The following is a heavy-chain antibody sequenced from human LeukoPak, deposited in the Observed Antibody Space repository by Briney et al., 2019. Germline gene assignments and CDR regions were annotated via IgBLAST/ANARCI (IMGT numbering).Heavy chain of an antibody. CDR2: LYTSGST. Sequence: TSETLSLTCTVPGGSISSYYWSWFRQPAGKGLEWIGRLYTSGSTNYNPSLKSRVTMSVDTSKNQFSLKLSSVTAADPAVYYCARGVRFLAWLLSGYYYMDVWGKGTTVTVSS. J-gene: IGHJ6*03. D-gene: IGHD3-3*01. CDR3: ARGVRFLAWLLSGYYYMDV. V-gene: IGHV4-4*07. CDR1: GGSISSYY.